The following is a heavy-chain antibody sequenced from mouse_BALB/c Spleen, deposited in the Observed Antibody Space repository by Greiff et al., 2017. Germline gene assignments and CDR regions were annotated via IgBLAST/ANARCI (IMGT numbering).Heavy chain of an antibody. CDR2: ISSGSSTI. J-gene: IGHJ2*01. CDR3: ARTLYDYFDY. D-gene: IGHD2-3*01. CDR1: GFTFSSFG. Sequence: EVNVVESGGGLVQPGGSRKLSCAASGFTFSSFGMHWVRQAPEKGLEWVAYISSGSSTIYYADTVKGRFTISRDNPKNTLFLQMTSLRSEDTAMYYCARTLYDYFDYWGQGTTLTVSS. V-gene: IGHV5-17*02.